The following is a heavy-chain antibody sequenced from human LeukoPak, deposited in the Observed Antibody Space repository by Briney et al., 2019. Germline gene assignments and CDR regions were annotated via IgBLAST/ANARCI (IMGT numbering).Heavy chain of an antibody. V-gene: IGHV3-7*01. J-gene: IGHJ4*02. CDR1: GFTFSSYW. CDR3: ARGSYDFWSGYPN. Sequence: GGSLRLSCAASGFTFSSYWMSWVRQAPGKGLEGVANIKKDGSEKYYVDSVKGRFTISRDNAKNSLYLQMNSLRAEDTAVYYCARGSYDFWSGYPNWGQGTLVTVSS. CDR2: IKKDGSEK. D-gene: IGHD3-3*01.